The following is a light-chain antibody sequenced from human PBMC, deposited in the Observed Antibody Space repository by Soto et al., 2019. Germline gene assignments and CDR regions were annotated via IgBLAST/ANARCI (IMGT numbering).Light chain of an antibody. Sequence: PGERATLSCRASQSVSSYLAWYQQKPGQAPRLLIYDASNRATGIPARFSGSGSGTDFTLTINSLEPEDFAVYYCQQRSNWPLTFGGGTKVEIK. J-gene: IGKJ4*01. CDR1: QSVSSY. V-gene: IGKV3-11*01. CDR2: DAS. CDR3: QQRSNWPLT.